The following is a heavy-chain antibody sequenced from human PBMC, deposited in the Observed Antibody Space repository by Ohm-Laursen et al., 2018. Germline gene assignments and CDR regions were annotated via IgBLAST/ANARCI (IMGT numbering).Heavy chain of an antibody. CDR1: GFTFGDYA. J-gene: IGHJ6*02. CDR2: IRRKAHGGTT. CDR3: TRAGKAVAGIGYYYGMDV. D-gene: IGHD6-19*01. V-gene: IGHV3-49*03. Sequence: SLRLSCTASGFTFGDYAMSWFRQAPGKGLEWVSFIRRKAHGGTTEYAASVNGRFTISRDDSKSIAYLQMNSLKTEDTGVYCCTRAGKAVAGIGYYYGMDVWGQGITVTVSS.